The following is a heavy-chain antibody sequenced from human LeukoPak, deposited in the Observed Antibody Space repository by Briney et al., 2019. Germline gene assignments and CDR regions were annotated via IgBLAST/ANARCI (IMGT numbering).Heavy chain of an antibody. V-gene: IGHV1-69*05. CDR2: ITPIFGTT. Sequence: SVKVSCKASGGTFNSYAINWVRQAPGQGLEWMGRITPIFGTTNYARNFQGRVTITTVKSTSTAYMELSSLRSEDTAVYYCAKAGLYDYVWGSYRQKWFDPWGQGTLVTVSS. J-gene: IGHJ5*02. CDR3: AKAGLYDYVWGSYRQKWFDP. CDR1: GGTFNSYA. D-gene: IGHD3-16*02.